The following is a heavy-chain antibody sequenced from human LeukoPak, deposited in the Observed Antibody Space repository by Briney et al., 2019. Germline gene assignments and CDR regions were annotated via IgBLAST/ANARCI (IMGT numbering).Heavy chain of an antibody. V-gene: IGHV1-58*02. J-gene: IGHJ4*02. D-gene: IGHD4-17*01. Sequence: GASVKVSCKASGFTFTSSAMQWVRQARGQRLEWIGWIVVGSGNTNYAQKFQERVTITRDMSTSTAYMELSSLRSEDTAVYYCAAAFRFYGDTAPLDYWGQGTLVTVSS. CDR3: AAAFRFYGDTAPLDY. CDR2: IVVGSGNT. CDR1: GFTFTSSA.